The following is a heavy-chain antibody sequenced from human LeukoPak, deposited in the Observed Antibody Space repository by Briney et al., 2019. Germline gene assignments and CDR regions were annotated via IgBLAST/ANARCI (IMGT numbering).Heavy chain of an antibody. CDR3: ASGGSSYSPWERNYYYYYMDV. V-gene: IGHV4-38-2*02. D-gene: IGHD2-15*01. J-gene: IGHJ6*03. Sequence: PSETLSLTCTVSGYSISSGFYWGWIRQPPGKGLECIGSIYHSGSTYYNPSLKSRVTISVDTSKNQFSLKLSSVTAADTAVYYCASGGSSYSPWERNYYYYYMDVWGKGTTVTVSS. CDR1: GYSISSGFY. CDR2: IYHSGST.